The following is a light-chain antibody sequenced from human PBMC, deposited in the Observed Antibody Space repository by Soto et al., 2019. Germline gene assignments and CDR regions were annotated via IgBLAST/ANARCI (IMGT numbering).Light chain of an antibody. CDR1: QGISSH. V-gene: IGKV3-15*01. J-gene: IGKJ1*01. CDR3: QQYNDWPLT. CDR2: AAS. Sequence: AMTQSPATLSVSPGEKATLSCRASQGISSHLAWYQQKPGQGPRLLIYAASARATGIPARFSGSGFATEFTLTISSLQSEDLAVYYCQQYNDWPLTFGQGTK.